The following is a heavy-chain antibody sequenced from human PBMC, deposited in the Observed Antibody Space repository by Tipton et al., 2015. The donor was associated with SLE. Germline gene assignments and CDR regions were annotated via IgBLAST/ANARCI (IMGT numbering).Heavy chain of an antibody. V-gene: IGHV4-59*08. J-gene: IGHJ4*02. CDR3: TTTQRYNWNFFDY. D-gene: IGHD1-7*01. Sequence: TLSLTCTVSGGSITSHYWSWIRQSPGKGLEWIGYIYYSGITNYNPSLKSRGTISLDKSKNQFTLKLSSVTAADTAVYYCTTTQRYNWNFFDYWGQGTLVTVSS. CDR2: IYYSGIT. CDR1: GGSITSHY.